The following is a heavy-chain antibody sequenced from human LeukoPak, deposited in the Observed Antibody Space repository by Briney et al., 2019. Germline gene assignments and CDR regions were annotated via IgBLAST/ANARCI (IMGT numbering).Heavy chain of an antibody. Sequence: GESLKISCKGSGYSFSNYWIGWVRQMPGKGLEWMGIIYPVDSDTRYSPSFQGQVTISADKSISTAYLQWSSLKASDTAMYYCATSSSNSARGFDYWGQGTLVTVSS. CDR1: GYSFSNYW. V-gene: IGHV5-51*01. D-gene: IGHD6-13*01. CDR3: ATSSSNSARGFDY. J-gene: IGHJ4*02. CDR2: IYPVDSDT.